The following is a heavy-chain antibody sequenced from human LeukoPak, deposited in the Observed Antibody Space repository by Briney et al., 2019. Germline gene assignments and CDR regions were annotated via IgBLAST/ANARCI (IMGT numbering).Heavy chain of an antibody. CDR1: GDSISSSNYY. V-gene: IGHV4-39*01. Sequence: SETLSLTCTVSGDSISSSNYYWGWIRQPPGKGLEWIGTIYYSGHTYYNPSLESRVTISVDTSKNQFSLKLTSVTATDTAVYYCTRQGVYCDSSGYYLNWFDPWGQGTLVTVSS. D-gene: IGHD3-22*01. CDR2: IYYSGHT. CDR3: TRQGVYCDSSGYYLNWFDP. J-gene: IGHJ5*02.